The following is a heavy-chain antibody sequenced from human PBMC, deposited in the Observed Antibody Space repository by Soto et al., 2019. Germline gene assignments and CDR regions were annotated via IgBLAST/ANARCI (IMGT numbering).Heavy chain of an antibody. CDR1: GGSRRSYY. J-gene: IGHJ3*02. CDR3: PRNYYDSSGYDAFDI. Sequence: SETLSLTCAASGGSRRSYYWSWIRQPPGKGLEWIGYIYYRGSTNSNPSLKSRVTISVDPSKNTLYLQLNSLRAEDTAVYYCPRNYYDSSGYDAFDIWGQGTMVTVSS. V-gene: IGHV4-59*01. CDR2: IYYRGST. D-gene: IGHD3-22*01.